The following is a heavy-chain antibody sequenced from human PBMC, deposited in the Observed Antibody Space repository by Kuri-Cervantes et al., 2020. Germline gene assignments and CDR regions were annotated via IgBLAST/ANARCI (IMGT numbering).Heavy chain of an antibody. CDR3: ARRWGSSGCVFDY. CDR2: IYPGDSDT. V-gene: IGHV5-51*01. CDR1: GYSFTSYW. D-gene: IGHD3-22*01. Sequence: KVSCKGSGYSFTSYWIGWVRQMPGKGLEWMGIIYPGDSDTRYSPSFQGQVTISADKSISTAYLQWSSLKASDTAMHYCARRWGSSGCVFDYWGQGTLVTVSS. J-gene: IGHJ4*02.